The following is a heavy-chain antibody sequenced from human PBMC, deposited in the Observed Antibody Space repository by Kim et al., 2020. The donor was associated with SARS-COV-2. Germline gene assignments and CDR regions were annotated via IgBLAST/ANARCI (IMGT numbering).Heavy chain of an antibody. CDR3: ARNLQLGMDY. V-gene: IGHV4-4*09. J-gene: IGHJ4*02. CDR2: RT. Sequence: RTTYNPPLKSRIPISGDTSKNQFSLKLSSVTAADTAVYYCARNLQLGMDYWGQGTLVTVSS. D-gene: IGHD7-27*01.